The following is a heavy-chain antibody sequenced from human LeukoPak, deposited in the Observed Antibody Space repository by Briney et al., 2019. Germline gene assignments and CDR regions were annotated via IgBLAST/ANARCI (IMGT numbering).Heavy chain of an antibody. CDR1: GGSISSSSYY. D-gene: IGHD6-13*01. V-gene: IGHV4-39*07. J-gene: IGHJ4*02. Sequence: ASETLSLTCTVSGGSISSSSYYWGWIRQPPGKGLEWIGSIYYSGSTYYNPSLKSRVTISVDTSKNQFSLKLSSVTAADTAVYYCARRSSSWWPFDYWGQGTLVTVSS. CDR3: ARRSSSWWPFDY. CDR2: IYYSGST.